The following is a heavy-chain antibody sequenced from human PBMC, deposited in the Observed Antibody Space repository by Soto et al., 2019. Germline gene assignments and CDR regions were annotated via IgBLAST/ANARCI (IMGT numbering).Heavy chain of an antibody. CDR3: ERDGSSPALRGYFDY. D-gene: IGHD6-13*01. CDR1: GFTFSSYA. CDR2: ISYDGSNK. Sequence: PGGSLRLSCAASGFTFSSYAMHWVRQAPGKGLEWVAVISYDGSNKYYADSVKGRFTISRDNSKNTLYLQMNSLRAEDTAVYYCERDGSSPALRGYFDYWGQGTLVTVSS. V-gene: IGHV3-30-3*01. J-gene: IGHJ4*02.